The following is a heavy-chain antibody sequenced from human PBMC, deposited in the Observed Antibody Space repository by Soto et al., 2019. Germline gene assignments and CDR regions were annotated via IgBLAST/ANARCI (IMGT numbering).Heavy chain of an antibody. D-gene: IGHD2-2*01. V-gene: IGHV5-51*01. CDR2: IYPGDSDT. CDR1: GYSFTSYW. Sequence: PGESLKISFKGSGYSFTSYWIGWVRQMPGKGLEWMGIIYPGDSDTRYSPSFQGQVTISTDKSISTDYLQWSSLKASHPAMYYCAGHRTLVVPAALYYSDYGMDVWGQGTTVTVSS. J-gene: IGHJ6*02. CDR3: AGHRTLVVPAALYYSDYGMDV.